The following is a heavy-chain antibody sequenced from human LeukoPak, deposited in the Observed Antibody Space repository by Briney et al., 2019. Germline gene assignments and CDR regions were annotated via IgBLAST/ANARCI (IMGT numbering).Heavy chain of an antibody. CDR1: GFSLSTSGVG. V-gene: IGHV2-5*02. CDR3: AYRGEGISIYDAFDI. D-gene: IGHD3-3*01. J-gene: IGHJ3*02. CDR2: IYWDDDK. Sequence: SGPTLVNPTQTLTLTCTFAGFSLSTSGVGVGWIRQPPGKALEWLALIYWDDDKRYSPSLKSRLTITKDTSKNQVVLTMTNMDPVDTATYYCAYRGEGISIYDAFDIWGQGTMVTVSS.